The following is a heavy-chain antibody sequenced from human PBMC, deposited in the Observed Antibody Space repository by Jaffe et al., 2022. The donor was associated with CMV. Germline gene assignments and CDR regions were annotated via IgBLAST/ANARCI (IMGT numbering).Heavy chain of an antibody. J-gene: IGHJ4*02. Sequence: QVQLVESGGGVVQPGRSLRLSCAASGFTFSSYGMHWVRQAPGKGLEWVAVISYDGSNKYYADSVKGRFTISRDNSKNTLYLQMNSLRAEDTAVYYCAKYCSSTSCQDFDYWGQGTLVTVSS. CDR2: ISYDGSNK. D-gene: IGHD2-2*01. CDR1: GFTFSSYG. CDR3: AKYCSSTSCQDFDY. V-gene: IGHV3-30*18.